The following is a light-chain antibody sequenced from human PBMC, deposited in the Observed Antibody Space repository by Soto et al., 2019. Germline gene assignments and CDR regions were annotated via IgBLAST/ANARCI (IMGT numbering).Light chain of an antibody. V-gene: IGKV3-11*01. CDR3: QQRSNWPPVT. Sequence: EIVLTQSPATLSLSPGERATLSCRASQSVSSYLAWYQQKPGQAPRLLIHDASNRATGIPARFSGSGSGTDFTLTISSLEPEDSAIYYCQQRSNWPPVTFGGGNKVEIK. CDR2: DAS. CDR1: QSVSSY. J-gene: IGKJ4*01.